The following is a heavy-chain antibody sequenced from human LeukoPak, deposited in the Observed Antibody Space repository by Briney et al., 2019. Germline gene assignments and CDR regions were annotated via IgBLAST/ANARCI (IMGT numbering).Heavy chain of an antibody. V-gene: IGHV3-30*03. Sequence: GGSLRLSCAASGFTFSSYGMHWVRQAPGKGLEWVAVISYDGSNKYYADSVKGRFTISRDNSKNTLYLQMNSLRAEDTAVYYCASIAEAATSPDYWGQGTLVTVSS. CDR1: GFTFSSYG. J-gene: IGHJ4*02. D-gene: IGHD6-19*01. CDR3: ASIAEAATSPDY. CDR2: ISYDGSNK.